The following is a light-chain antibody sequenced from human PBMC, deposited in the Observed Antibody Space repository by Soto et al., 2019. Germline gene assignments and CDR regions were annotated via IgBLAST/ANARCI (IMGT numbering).Light chain of an antibody. CDR3: SSYTSSSTLV. V-gene: IGLV2-14*01. J-gene: IGLJ2*01. Sequence: QSALTQPASVSGSPGQSITISCTGTSSDVGGYNYVSWYQQHPGKAPKLMIYDVSNRPSGVSKRFSGSKSGNKASLTISGLQAEDEGDYYCSSYTSSSTLVFGGGTKLTVL. CDR2: DVS. CDR1: SSDVGGYNY.